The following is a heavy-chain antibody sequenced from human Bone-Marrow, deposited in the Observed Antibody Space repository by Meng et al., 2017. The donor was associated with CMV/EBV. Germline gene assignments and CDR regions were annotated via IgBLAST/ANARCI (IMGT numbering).Heavy chain of an antibody. V-gene: IGHV1-2*02. CDR2: INPNSGGT. CDR3: ARTLTGTTEFDY. Sequence: ASVKVSCKASGYTFTGYYMHWVRQAPGQGLEWMGWINPNSGGTNYAQKFQGRVTMTRDTSISTAYMELNRLRSDDTAVYYCARTLTGTTEFDYWGQGTLVTVSS. J-gene: IGHJ4*02. D-gene: IGHD1-20*01. CDR1: GYTFTGYY.